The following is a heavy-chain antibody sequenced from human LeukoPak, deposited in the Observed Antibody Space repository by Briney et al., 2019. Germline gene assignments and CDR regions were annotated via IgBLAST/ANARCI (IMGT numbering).Heavy chain of an antibody. V-gene: IGHV4-34*01. CDR3: ARGRPFYYYYMDV. CDR2: INHSGST. Sequence: RASETLSLTCAVYGGSFSGYYWSWIRQPPGKGLEWIGEINHSGSTNYNPSLKSRVTISVDTSKNQFSLKLSSVTAADTAVYYCARGRPFYYYYMDVWGKGTTVTISS. CDR1: GGSFSGYY. J-gene: IGHJ6*03.